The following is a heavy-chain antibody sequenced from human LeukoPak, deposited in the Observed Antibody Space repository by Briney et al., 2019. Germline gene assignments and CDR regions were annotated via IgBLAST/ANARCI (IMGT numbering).Heavy chain of an antibody. V-gene: IGHV3-74*01. CDR2: INSDGSST. Sequence: GGSLRLSCAASGFTFDDYAMHWVRQAPGKGLVWVSRINSDGSSTSYADSVKGRFTISRDNAKNTLYLQMNSLRAEDTAVYYCARVPRDTAMVTHWGQGTLVTVSS. D-gene: IGHD5-18*01. CDR1: GFTFDDYA. CDR3: ARVPRDTAMVTH. J-gene: IGHJ4*02.